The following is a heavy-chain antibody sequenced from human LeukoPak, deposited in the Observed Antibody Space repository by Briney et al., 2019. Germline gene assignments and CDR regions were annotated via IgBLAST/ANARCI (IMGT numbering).Heavy chain of an antibody. CDR1: GFTVSSSY. J-gene: IGHJ6*04. D-gene: IGHD3-16*01. CDR3: ARDLASTDV. CDR2: INWSGGST. V-gene: IGHV3-20*04. Sequence: GGSLRLSCAASGFTVSSSYMSWVRQAPGKGLEWVSGINWSGGSTGYADSVQGRFTISRDNAKNSLYLQMNSLRADDTALYYCARDLASTDVWGKGTTVTVSS.